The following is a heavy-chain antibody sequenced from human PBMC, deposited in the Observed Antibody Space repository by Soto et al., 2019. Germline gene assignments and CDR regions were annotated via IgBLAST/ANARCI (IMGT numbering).Heavy chain of an antibody. CDR1: GFIFSDYY. V-gene: IGHV3-11*01. D-gene: IGHD1-1*01. CDR2: ISRDGNAI. J-gene: IGHJ5*02. Sequence: GGSLRLSCAASGFIFSDYYMSWIRQAPGKGLEWLAYISRDGNAIFYADSVIGRFTVSRDNAKNSLFLQMDDLRAEDTAMFFCARGAEMSSLTKWFDPWGQGTLVT. CDR3: ARGAEMSSLTKWFDP.